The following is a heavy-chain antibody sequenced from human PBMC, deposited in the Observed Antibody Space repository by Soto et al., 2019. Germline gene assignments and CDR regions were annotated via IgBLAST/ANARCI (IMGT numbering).Heavy chain of an antibody. Sequence: GGSLRLSCAASGFTFSSYAMHWVRQAPGKGLEWVAVISYDGSNKYYADSVKGRFTISRDNSKNTLYLQMNSLRAEDTAVYYCAKGETYYYDSSGYDEASADYWGQGTLVTVSS. D-gene: IGHD3-22*01. CDR1: GFTFSSYA. CDR2: ISYDGSNK. V-gene: IGHV3-30-3*01. J-gene: IGHJ4*02. CDR3: AKGETYYYDSSGYDEASADY.